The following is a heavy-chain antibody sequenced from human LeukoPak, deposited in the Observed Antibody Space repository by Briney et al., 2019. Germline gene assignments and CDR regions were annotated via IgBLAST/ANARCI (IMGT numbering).Heavy chain of an antibody. CDR3: ARVLDITGTIFDAFDI. CDR1: GFTFTTYK. D-gene: IGHD1-20*01. J-gene: IGHJ3*02. V-gene: IGHV3-21*01. Sequence: TGGSLRLSCAASGFTFTTYKMNWVRQAPGKGLEWVSSISGSGTYMYYADSLRGRFTISRDNAKNSLYLQMNSLSAEDTAVYYCARVLDITGTIFDAFDIWGQGTMVTVSS. CDR2: ISGSGTYM.